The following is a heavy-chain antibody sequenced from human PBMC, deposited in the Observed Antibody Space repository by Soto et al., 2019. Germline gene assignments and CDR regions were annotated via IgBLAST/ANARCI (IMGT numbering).Heavy chain of an antibody. CDR3: AKASDGYSCSSPRFNWFDP. CDR2: ISGSGGST. J-gene: IGHJ5*02. D-gene: IGHD6-6*01. Sequence: EVQLLESGGGLVQPGGSLRLSCAASGFTFSSYAMSWVRQAPGKGLEWVSAISGSGGSTYYADSVKGRFTISRDNSKNTLYLQMNSLRAEDTAVYYCAKASDGYSCSSPRFNWFDPWGQGTLVTVSS. V-gene: IGHV3-23*01. CDR1: GFTFSSYA.